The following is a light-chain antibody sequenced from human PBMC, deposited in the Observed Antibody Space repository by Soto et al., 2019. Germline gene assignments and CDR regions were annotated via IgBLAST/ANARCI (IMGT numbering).Light chain of an antibody. CDR1: QGISNY. Sequence: DIQMTQSPSSLSASVGDRVTITCRASQGISNYLAWYQQKPGKVPKLLIYAASTLQSGVPSRFSGSGSWTDFTLTISSLQPEDVATYYCQKYNSAPSFGGGTKVEIK. V-gene: IGKV1-27*01. CDR3: QKYNSAPS. CDR2: AAS. J-gene: IGKJ4*01.